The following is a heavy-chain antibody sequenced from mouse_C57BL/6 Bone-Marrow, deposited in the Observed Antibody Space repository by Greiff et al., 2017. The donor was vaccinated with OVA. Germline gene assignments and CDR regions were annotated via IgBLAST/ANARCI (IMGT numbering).Heavy chain of an antibody. J-gene: IGHJ4*01. V-gene: IGHV5-4*01. CDR2: ISDGGSYT. D-gene: IGHD1-1*01. CDR3: ARDLGNYYGSYAMDY. Sequence: EVMLVESGGGLVKPGGSLKLSCAASGFTFSSYAMSWVRQTPEKRLEWVATISDGGSYTYYPDNVEGRFTIYRDNAKNNLYLQMSHLKSEDTAMYYCARDLGNYYGSYAMDYWGQGTSVTVSS. CDR1: GFTFSSYA.